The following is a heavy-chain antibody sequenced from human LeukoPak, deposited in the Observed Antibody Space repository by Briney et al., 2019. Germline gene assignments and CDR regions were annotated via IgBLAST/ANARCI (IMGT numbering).Heavy chain of an antibody. J-gene: IGHJ5*02. CDR3: ARDRGVVIATWFDP. Sequence: SGGSLRLSCAASGFTVRSNYMSWVRQAPGKGLEWVSIIYSGGSTYYADSVKGRFTISRDNAKNSMYLQMNSLRVEDTALYYCARDRGVVIATWFDPWGQGTLVTVSS. CDR2: IYSGGST. CDR1: GFTVRSNY. D-gene: IGHD2-21*01. V-gene: IGHV3-53*01.